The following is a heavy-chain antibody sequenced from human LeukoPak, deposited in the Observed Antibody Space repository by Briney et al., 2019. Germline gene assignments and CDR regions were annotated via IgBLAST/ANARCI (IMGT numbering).Heavy chain of an antibody. CDR1: GFTFSSYR. CDR3: ARGGPYHAFDI. V-gene: IGHV3-74*01. CDR2: VNNDGSAT. Sequence: PGGSLRLSCAASGFTFSSYRIYWVRQVPGKGLVYVSRVNNDGSATTYADSVQGRFTISRDNAKNTVYLQVDSLRVEDTAIYYCARGGPYHAFDIWGQGTMVTVSS. D-gene: IGHD2-2*01. J-gene: IGHJ3*02.